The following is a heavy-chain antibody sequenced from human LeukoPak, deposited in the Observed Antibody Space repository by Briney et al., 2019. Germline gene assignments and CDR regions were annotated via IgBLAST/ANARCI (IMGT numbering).Heavy chain of an antibody. J-gene: IGHJ6*03. V-gene: IGHV1-8*01. CDR1: GYTFTSYD. CDR2: MNPNSGNT. CDR3: ARGLAFGDNYYYYMDV. Sequence: ASVKVSCKASGYTFTSYDINWVRQATGQGLEWMGWMNPNSGNTGYAQKFQGRVTMTRNTSISTAYMELSSLRSEDTAVYYCARGLAFGDNYYYYMDVWGKGTTVTVSS. D-gene: IGHD3-16*01.